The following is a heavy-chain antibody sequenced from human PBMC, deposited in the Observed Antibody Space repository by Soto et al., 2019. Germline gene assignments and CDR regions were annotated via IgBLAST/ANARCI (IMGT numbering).Heavy chain of an antibody. D-gene: IGHD3-10*01. CDR2: VNPNNADT. Sequence: QVQLVQSGAELKKPGASVKVSCKASGYTFSNYDMNWVRQATGQGPEWIGWVNPNNADTGYAQKFQGRVTLTTAISTTTAYMELTSLRSEDTAIYYCAKVSRKGSAIDFDYWGQGTLITVSS. J-gene: IGHJ4*02. CDR1: GYTFSNYD. CDR3: AKVSRKGSAIDFDY. V-gene: IGHV1-8*01.